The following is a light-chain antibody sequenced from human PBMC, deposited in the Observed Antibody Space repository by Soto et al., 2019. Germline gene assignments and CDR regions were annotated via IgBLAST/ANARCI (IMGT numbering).Light chain of an antibody. CDR3: CPYAGRHXEYV. V-gene: IGLV2-11*01. Sequence: QSVMTQPRSVSWSPGQLVTISCTGTSSDVAGYRYVYWYQQQPGKDPKVIIYDVTQRPSGVPDRFSCSKSGNADSLTIYGLQAEDEADYYCCPYAGRHXEYVVGTGTKVXV. CDR2: DVT. J-gene: IGLJ1*01. CDR1: SSDVAGYRY.